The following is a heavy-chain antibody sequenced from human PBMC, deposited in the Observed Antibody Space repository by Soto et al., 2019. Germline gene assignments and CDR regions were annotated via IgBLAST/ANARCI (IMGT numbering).Heavy chain of an antibody. V-gene: IGHV4-34*01. CDR2: INHSGST. CDR3: ARMEIRTNYYGSGSYYKDWFDP. Sequence: PSETLSLTCAVYGGSFSGYYWSWIRQPPGKGLEWIGEINHSGSTNYNPSLKSRVTISVDTSKNQFSLKLSSVTAADTAVYYCARMEIRTNYYGSGSYYKDWFDPWGQGTLVTVSS. D-gene: IGHD3-10*01. CDR1: GGSFSGYY. J-gene: IGHJ5*02.